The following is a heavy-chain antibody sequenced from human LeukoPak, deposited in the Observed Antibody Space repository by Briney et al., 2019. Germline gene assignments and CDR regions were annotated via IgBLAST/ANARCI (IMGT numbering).Heavy chain of an antibody. V-gene: IGHV2-70*04. CDR2: IDWDDDK. D-gene: IGHD3-22*01. Sequence: KESGPTLVRPTQTLTLTCTFSGFSLSTSGVNVGWIRQPPGKALEWLARIDWDDDKFYSTSLKTRLIISKDTSKNQVVLTMTNMDPVDTATYYCARDHYDSSGDGAFDIWGQGTMVTVSS. CDR1: GFSLSTSGVN. J-gene: IGHJ3*02. CDR3: ARDHYDSSGDGAFDI.